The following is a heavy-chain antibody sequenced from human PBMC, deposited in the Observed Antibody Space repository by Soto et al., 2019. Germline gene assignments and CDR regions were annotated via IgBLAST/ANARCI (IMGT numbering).Heavy chain of an antibody. CDR3: ARAESITIFGVVLAYFDY. D-gene: IGHD3-3*01. Sequence: QVQLQESGPGLVKPSQTLSLTCSVSGGYITSGDYYWSWIRQPPGKGLEWIGYIHNSGSTYYSPSRKSRVTILVDTSKNEFYLELSSVTAADTAVYYCARAESITIFGVVLAYFDYWGRGTLVTVSS. CDR1: GGYITSGDYY. J-gene: IGHJ4*02. V-gene: IGHV4-30-4*01. CDR2: IHNSGST.